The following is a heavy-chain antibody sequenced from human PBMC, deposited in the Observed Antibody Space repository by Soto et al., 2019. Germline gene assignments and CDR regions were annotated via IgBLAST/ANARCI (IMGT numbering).Heavy chain of an antibody. J-gene: IGHJ6*02. CDR3: ARGDATKIVVTTYYAMDV. CDR1: GGSLRNYG. D-gene: IGHD3-22*01. V-gene: IGHV1-69*12. CDR2: IIPVFGTP. Sequence: QVQLVQSGAEVKKPGSSVKVSCKASGGSLRNYGISWVRQAPGQGLEWMGAIIPVFGTPNYAQKFQDRVTITADESTTTVYMEVRSLTSEDTAVYYCARGDATKIVVTTYYAMDVWGQWTMVTVSS.